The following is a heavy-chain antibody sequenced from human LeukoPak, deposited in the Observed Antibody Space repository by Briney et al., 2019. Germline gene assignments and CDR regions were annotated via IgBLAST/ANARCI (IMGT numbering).Heavy chain of an antibody. CDR1: GGSISSGGYY. CDR3: ARVGGHYYDSSGYFDY. V-gene: IGHV4-30-2*01. J-gene: IGHJ4*02. D-gene: IGHD3-22*01. Sequence: SETLSLTCTVSGGSISSGGYYWSWIRQPPGKGLEWIGYIYHSGSTYYNPSLKSRVTISVDRSKNQFSLKLSSVTAADTAVYYCARVGGHYYDSSGYFDYWGQGTLVTVSS. CDR2: IYHSGST.